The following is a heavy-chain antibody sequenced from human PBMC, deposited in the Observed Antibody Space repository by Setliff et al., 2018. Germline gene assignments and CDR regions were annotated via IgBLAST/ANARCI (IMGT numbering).Heavy chain of an antibody. D-gene: IGHD3-16*01. J-gene: IGHJ4*02. Sequence: ASVKVSCKVSGYILAELSMRWVRLAPGKGLEWVGGFDPERSDPIYTQNFQGRVTVTLDTSTNAAYMEFRSLRSDDTAMYYCATDLVSLGDSIRDYWGQGTLVTVSS. CDR2: FDPERSDP. V-gene: IGHV1-24*01. CDR3: ATDLVSLGDSIRDY. CDR1: GYILAELS.